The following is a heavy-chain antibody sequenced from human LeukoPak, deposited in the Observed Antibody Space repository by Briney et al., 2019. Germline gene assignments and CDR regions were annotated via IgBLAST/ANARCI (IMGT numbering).Heavy chain of an antibody. J-gene: IGHJ5*02. CDR2: IYTSGST. V-gene: IGHV4-4*09. D-gene: IGHD3-10*01. CDR3: ARLVSGNYYGSGSYLP. CDR1: GGSIRTYY. Sequence: SETLSLTCTVSGGSIRTYYWSWIRQPPGRGLEWIGYIYTSGSTHYSPSLKSRVTISIDTSKNQFSLKLSSVTAADTAVYYCARLVSGNYYGSGSYLPWGQGTLVAVSS.